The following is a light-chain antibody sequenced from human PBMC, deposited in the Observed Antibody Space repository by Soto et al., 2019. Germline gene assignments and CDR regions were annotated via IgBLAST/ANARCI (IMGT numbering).Light chain of an antibody. Sequence: QSVLTQPPSASGTPGQRVTISCSGSSSNIGSNTVNWYQQLPGTAPKLLIYSNNQRPSGVPDRFSGSKSGTSASLAISGLQSEDEAYYYCAAWDDSLNGHVFGTGTKVTVL. CDR1: SSNIGSNT. V-gene: IGLV1-44*01. CDR3: AAWDDSLNGHV. J-gene: IGLJ1*01. CDR2: SNN.